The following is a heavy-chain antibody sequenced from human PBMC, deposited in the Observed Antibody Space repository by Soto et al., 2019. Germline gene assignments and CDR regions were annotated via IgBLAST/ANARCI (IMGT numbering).Heavy chain of an antibody. Sequence: LRLSCAAWGFTFSSYAMSWGRHAPVKGLDWVSAISGSGGSTYYADSVKGRFTISRDNSKNTLYLQMNSLRAEDTAVYYCAKGGSSSSSRAARYYYYGMDVWGQGTTVTVSS. CDR2: ISGSGGST. V-gene: IGHV3-23*01. J-gene: IGHJ6*02. CDR3: AKGGSSSSSRAARYYYYGMDV. CDR1: GFTFSSYA. D-gene: IGHD6-6*01.